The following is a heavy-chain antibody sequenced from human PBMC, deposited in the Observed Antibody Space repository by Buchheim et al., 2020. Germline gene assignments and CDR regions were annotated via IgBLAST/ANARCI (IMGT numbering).Heavy chain of an antibody. Sequence: QVQLQQWGAGLLKPSETLSLTCAVYGGSFSGYYWSWIRQPPGKGLEWIGEINHSGSTNYNPSLKSRVTISVDTSKNQFSLKLSSVTAADTAVYYCAWSKIVVVPAASRRGFDYWGQGTL. CDR3: AWSKIVVVPAASRRGFDY. J-gene: IGHJ4*02. CDR1: GGSFSGYY. V-gene: IGHV4-34*01. D-gene: IGHD2-2*01. CDR2: INHSGST.